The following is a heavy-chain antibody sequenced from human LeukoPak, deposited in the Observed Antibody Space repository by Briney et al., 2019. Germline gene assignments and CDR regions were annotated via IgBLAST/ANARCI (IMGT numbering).Heavy chain of an antibody. CDR3: GRDFVNDAKARFDC. Sequence: GGSLRLSCAASGFTFSSYAMHWVRQAPGKGLEWVAFIRYDENNKYYADSVKGRFTISRDNSKNTLYLQMNNLRADDTAMYYCGRDFVNDAKARFDCWGQGTLVSVSS. D-gene: IGHD4/OR15-4a*01. V-gene: IGHV3-30*02. J-gene: IGHJ4*02. CDR2: IRYDENNK. CDR1: GFTFSSYA.